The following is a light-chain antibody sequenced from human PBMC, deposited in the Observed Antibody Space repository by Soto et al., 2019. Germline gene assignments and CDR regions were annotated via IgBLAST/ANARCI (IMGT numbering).Light chain of an antibody. CDR1: SNDVGAHNF. V-gene: IGLV2-8*01. J-gene: IGLJ1*01. CDR3: SSYAGSNNYV. Sequence: QSVVTQPPSPSRSPGQSVTISCPGNSNDVGAHNFVSWHQQHPGKAPKLMIYEVSKRPSGVPDRFSGSKSGNTASLTVSGLQAEDEADYYCSSYAGSNNYVFGTGTKVTVL. CDR2: EVS.